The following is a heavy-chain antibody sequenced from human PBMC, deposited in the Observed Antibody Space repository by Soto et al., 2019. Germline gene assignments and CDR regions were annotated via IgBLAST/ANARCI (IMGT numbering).Heavy chain of an antibody. CDR2: IKGKPDGGAT. Sequence: LRLAWAASGFTFDTAWLTWVRQAPGKGLEWVGRIKGKPDGGATDYAALVEGRFMISRDDSQNTVFLQMNSLKTDDTAVYYCTAGSPFNYWGPGTLVTVSS. V-gene: IGHV3-15*01. CDR1: GFTFDTAW. CDR3: TAGSPFNY. J-gene: IGHJ4*02.